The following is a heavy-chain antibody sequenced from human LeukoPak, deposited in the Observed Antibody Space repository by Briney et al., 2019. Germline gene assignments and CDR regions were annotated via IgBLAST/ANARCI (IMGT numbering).Heavy chain of an antibody. Sequence: EASVKVSCKASGYTFTGYYMHWVRQATGQGLEWMGWMNPISGNTGYAQKFQGRVTMTRSTSISTAYMELSSLRSEDTAVYYCARPYCSGGDCLRYFDLWGRGTLITVSS. V-gene: IGHV1-8*02. CDR3: ARPYCSGGDCLRYFDL. CDR2: MNPISGNT. D-gene: IGHD2-15*01. CDR1: GYTFTGYY. J-gene: IGHJ2*01.